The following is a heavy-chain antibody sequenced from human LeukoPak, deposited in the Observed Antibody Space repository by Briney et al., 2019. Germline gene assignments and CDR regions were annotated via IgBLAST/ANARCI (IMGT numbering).Heavy chain of an antibody. J-gene: IGHJ4*02. CDR3: ATLSIAARIDY. CDR1: GGSISSYY. CDR2: IYYSGST. D-gene: IGHD6-6*01. V-gene: IGHV4-59*08. Sequence: PSETLSLTCTVSGGSISSYYWSWIRQPPGKGLEWIGYIYYSGSTNYNPSLKSRVTISVDTSKNQFFLKLSSVTAADTAVYYCATLSIAARIDYWGQGTLVTVSS.